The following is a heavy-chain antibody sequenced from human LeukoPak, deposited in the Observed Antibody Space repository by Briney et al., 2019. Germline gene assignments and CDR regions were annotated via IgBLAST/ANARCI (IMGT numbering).Heavy chain of an antibody. CDR1: GFTFMTFG. CDR3: ATYTNWVAGDV. D-gene: IGHD7-27*01. J-gene: IGHJ6*02. CDR2: IWYDGSRE. Sequence: PGGSLRLSCAASGFTFMTFGMHWVRQAPGPGLEWVAVIWYDGSREDYADSVKGRFTISRDNSNSTMYLQMNSLRVEDTALYYCATYTNWVAGDVWGQGTTVSVSS. V-gene: IGHV3-33*01.